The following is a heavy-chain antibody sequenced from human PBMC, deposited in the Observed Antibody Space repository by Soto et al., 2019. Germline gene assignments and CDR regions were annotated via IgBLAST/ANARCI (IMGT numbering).Heavy chain of an antibody. Sequence: QVPLQESGPGLVKPSETLSLSCTVSGGSISSYYWSWIRQTPEKGLEWIGYVNDNWGSNYNPSLKRRAPISLGRSRSQFSLKLTSVTATDTGVYYCVRQGFGALHGRVDVWGQGTTVTVSS. D-gene: IGHD3-10*01. CDR1: GGSISSYY. J-gene: IGHJ6*02. CDR3: VRQGFGALHGRVDV. V-gene: IGHV4-59*08. CDR2: VNDNWGS.